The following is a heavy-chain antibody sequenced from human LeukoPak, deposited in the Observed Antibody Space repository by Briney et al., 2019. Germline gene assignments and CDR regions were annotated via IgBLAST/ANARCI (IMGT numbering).Heavy chain of an antibody. CDR3: ARDGYYYDSSDYYSPLIRFDP. D-gene: IGHD3-22*01. CDR1: GGTISSYT. Sequence: GASVKVSCKASGGTISSYTISWVRQAPGQGLEWMGRIIPMLGITNNAQKFQGRVTLTADKSTSTAYMELGSLRSEDTAVYYCARDGYYYDSSDYYSPLIRFDPWGQGTLVSVSS. J-gene: IGHJ5*02. V-gene: IGHV1-69*04. CDR2: IIPMLGIT.